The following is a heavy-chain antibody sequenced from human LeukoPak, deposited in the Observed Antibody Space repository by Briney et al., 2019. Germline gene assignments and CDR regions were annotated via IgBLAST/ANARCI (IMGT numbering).Heavy chain of an antibody. J-gene: IGHJ4*02. CDR3: ASSFPYYYDIAY. Sequence: ASVKVSCKASGYTFTGYYIHWVRQAPGLGLEWMGWINPNSGGTNYAQKFQGRVTMTRDTSISTAYMELSRLRSDDTAVYFCASSFPYYYDIAYWGQGTLVTVSS. CDR2: INPNSGGT. CDR1: GYTFTGYY. V-gene: IGHV1-2*02. D-gene: IGHD3-22*01.